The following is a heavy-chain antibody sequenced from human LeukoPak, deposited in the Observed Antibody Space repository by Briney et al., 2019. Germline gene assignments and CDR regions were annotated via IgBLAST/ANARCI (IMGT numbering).Heavy chain of an antibody. D-gene: IGHD6-13*01. Sequence: SVKVSCKDSGGTFSSYSMNWVRQAPGHGLEWMGGIIPVLSRTNYAQKFQGRVTITADTSTNTAYMELSSPTSEDTAVYFCARAEQQLDPFDIWGQGTLVTVSS. CDR3: ARAEQQLDPFDI. V-gene: IGHV1-69*08. CDR1: GGTFSSYS. J-gene: IGHJ3*02. CDR2: IIPVLSRT.